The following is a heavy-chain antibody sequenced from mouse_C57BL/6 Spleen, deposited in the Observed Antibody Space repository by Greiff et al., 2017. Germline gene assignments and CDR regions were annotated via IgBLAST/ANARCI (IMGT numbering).Heavy chain of an antibody. J-gene: IGHJ3*01. CDR1: GFTFSSYG. Sequence: EVQGVESGGDLVKPGGSLKLSCAASGFTFSSYGMSWVRQTPDKRMEWVATISSGGSYTYYPDSVKGRCTISRDNAKNTLYLQMSSLKSEDTAMYYCAMFYYDCDWFAYWGQVTLVTVSA. D-gene: IGHD2-4*01. V-gene: IGHV5-6*01. CDR2: ISSGGSYT. CDR3: AMFYYDCDWFAY.